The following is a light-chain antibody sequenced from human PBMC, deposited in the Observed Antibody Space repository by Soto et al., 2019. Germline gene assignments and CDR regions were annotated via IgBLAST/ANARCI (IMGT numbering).Light chain of an antibody. Sequence: DVVMTQSPLSLPVTLGQPASISCRSSQSLVYSDGNTYLNWFQQRPGQSPRRLIHKVSNRDSGVPDRFSGSGSATDFTLKISRVEAEDVGVYYCMQGTHWLYPFGQGTKLEIK. CDR3: MQGTHWLYP. V-gene: IGKV2-30*01. J-gene: IGKJ2*01. CDR2: KVS. CDR1: QSLVYSDGNTY.